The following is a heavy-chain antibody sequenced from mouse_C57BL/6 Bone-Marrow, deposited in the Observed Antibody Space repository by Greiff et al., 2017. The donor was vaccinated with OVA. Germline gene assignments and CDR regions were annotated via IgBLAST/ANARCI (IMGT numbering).Heavy chain of an antibody. V-gene: IGHV14-1*01. CDR3: TRGLRRGFAY. Sequence: VQLQQSGAELVRPGASVKLSCTASGFNIKDYYMHWVKQRPDQGLEWIGRIDPEDGDTEYAPKFQGKATMTADTSSNTAYLQLSSLTSEDTAVEYCTRGLRRGFAYWGQGTLVTVAA. CDR1: GFNIKDYY. J-gene: IGHJ3*01. D-gene: IGHD2-4*01. CDR2: IDPEDGDT.